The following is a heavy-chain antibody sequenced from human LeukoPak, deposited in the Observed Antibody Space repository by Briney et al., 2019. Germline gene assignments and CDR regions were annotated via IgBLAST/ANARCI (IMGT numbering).Heavy chain of an antibody. J-gene: IGHJ5*02. CDR1: GFTFSDYG. CDR2: FSGGGGSA. D-gene: IGHD5-12*01. Sequence: GGSLRLSCEASGFTFSDYGVSWVRQAPGKGLEWVSTFSGGGGSAYYADSVKGRFTISRDSSNNTLYLQNNSLRAENTAVYYCAKDKPGGYGSFDPWGQGTLVTVSS. CDR3: AKDKPGGYGSFDP. V-gene: IGHV3-23*01.